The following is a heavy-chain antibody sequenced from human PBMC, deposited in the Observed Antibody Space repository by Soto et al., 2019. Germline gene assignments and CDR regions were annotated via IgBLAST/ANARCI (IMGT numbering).Heavy chain of an antibody. Sequence: EVQLVESGGGLVQPGGSLRLSCAASGFTFSTYTMSWVRQAPGKGLEWVSYISGSSSTIYYADSLKGRFTTSRDNAKNSLFLQMNNLRAEDTAVYFCARRIPENDAFDIWGQGTMVTVSS. CDR2: ISGSSSTI. CDR1: GFTFSTYT. J-gene: IGHJ3*02. CDR3: ARRIPENDAFDI. D-gene: IGHD2-21*01. V-gene: IGHV3-48*01.